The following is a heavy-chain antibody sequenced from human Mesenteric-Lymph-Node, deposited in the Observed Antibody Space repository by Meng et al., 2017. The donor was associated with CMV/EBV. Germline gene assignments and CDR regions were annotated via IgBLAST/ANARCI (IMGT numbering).Heavy chain of an antibody. V-gene: IGHV4-38-2*02. J-gene: IGHJ4*02. CDR3: AREKKDFWSGFFDS. CDR1: GYSISSGYY. D-gene: IGHD3-3*01. CDR2: IYHSGST. Sequence: SETLSLTCTVSGYSISSGYYWGWIRQPPGKGLEWIGSIYHSGSTYYNPSLKSRVTISVDTSKNQFSLKLSSVTAADTAVYYCAREKKDFWSGFFDSWGQGTLVTVSS.